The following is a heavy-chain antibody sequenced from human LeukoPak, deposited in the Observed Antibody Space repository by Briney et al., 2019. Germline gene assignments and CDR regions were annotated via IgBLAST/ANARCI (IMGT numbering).Heavy chain of an antibody. CDR3: ARNSSGIHFDY. CDR1: GGSISSYY. Sequence: KPSETLSLTCTVSGGSISSYYWGWIRQPPGKGLEWIGSIYNSGSTHYNPSLKSRVTISVDTSMNQFSLKLSSVTAADTAVYYCARNSSGIHFDYWGRGTLVTVSS. V-gene: IGHV4-59*08. D-gene: IGHD3-22*01. CDR2: IYNSGST. J-gene: IGHJ4*02.